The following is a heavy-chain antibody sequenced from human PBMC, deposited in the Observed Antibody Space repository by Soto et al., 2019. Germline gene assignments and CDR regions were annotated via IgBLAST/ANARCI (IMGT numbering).Heavy chain of an antibody. CDR3: ARGQGSYYSPPRSHDY. Sequence: GGSLRLSCAASGFTFSYYEMNWVRQAPGKGLEWVAYISSSTSTIYYADSVKGRFTISRHNAKNSLYLQMNNLRAEDTGVYYCARGQGSYYSPPRSHDYWGQGTLVTVSS. CDR2: ISSSTSTI. CDR1: GFTFSYYE. D-gene: IGHD3-10*01. V-gene: IGHV3-48*03. J-gene: IGHJ4*02.